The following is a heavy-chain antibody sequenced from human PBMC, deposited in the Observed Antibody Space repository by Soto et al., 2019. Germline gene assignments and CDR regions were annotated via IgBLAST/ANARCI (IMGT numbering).Heavy chain of an antibody. J-gene: IGHJ4*02. CDR1: GDSVSTSGYY. D-gene: IGHD2-2*02. CDR3: ARGGGYCSTTKCYTYFFDS. V-gene: IGHV4-61*08. CDR2: IFHSGNT. Sequence: QVQLHESGPGLVKPSDTLSLTCTVSGDSVSTSGYYWSWIRQPPGKGLEWIGYIFHSGNTDYNPSLKSRVAISVDTSKNQFSLKMTSVTAADTAKYYCARGGGYCSTTKCYTYFFDSWGQGTLVAVSS.